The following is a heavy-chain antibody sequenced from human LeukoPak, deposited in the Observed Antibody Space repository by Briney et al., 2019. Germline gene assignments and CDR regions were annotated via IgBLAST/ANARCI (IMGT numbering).Heavy chain of an antibody. Sequence: SETLSLTCAVYGGSFSGYYWGWIRQPPGKGLEWIGSIYYSGSTYYNPSLKSRVTISVDTSKNQFSLKLSSVTAADTAVYYCARDRYDYVWGSYRLLGFDYWGQGTLVTVSS. CDR1: GGSFSGYY. V-gene: IGHV4-34*01. J-gene: IGHJ4*02. CDR2: IYYSGST. D-gene: IGHD3-16*02. CDR3: ARDRYDYVWGSYRLLGFDY.